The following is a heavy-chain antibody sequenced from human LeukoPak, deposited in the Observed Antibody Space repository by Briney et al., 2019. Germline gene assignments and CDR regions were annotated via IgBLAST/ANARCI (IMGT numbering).Heavy chain of an antibody. Sequence: TGGSLRLSCAASGFTFTSYAMNWVRQAPGKGLEWVARIRSKRDGGTTDYAAPVKGRFTISRDDSKNTMYLQMNSLKAEDTAVYYCARDWYYAFDFWGRGTMVTVSS. D-gene: IGHD2-21*02. J-gene: IGHJ3*01. CDR2: IRSKRDGGTT. CDR3: ARDWYYAFDF. V-gene: IGHV3-15*07. CDR1: GFTFTSYA.